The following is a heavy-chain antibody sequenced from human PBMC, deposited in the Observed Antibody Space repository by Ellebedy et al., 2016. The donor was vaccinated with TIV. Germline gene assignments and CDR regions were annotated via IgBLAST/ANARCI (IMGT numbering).Heavy chain of an antibody. Sequence: GGSLRLSXAASGFTFSRHWMQWVRQAPGKGLVWVSRINSDGSSTSYADSVKGRFTISRDNAKNTLYLQLNSLRAEDTAVYYCARGPQLVGATPHFDYWGQGTLVTVSS. CDR2: INSDGSST. V-gene: IGHV3-74*01. J-gene: IGHJ4*02. CDR3: ARGPQLVGATPHFDY. CDR1: GFTFSRHW. D-gene: IGHD1-26*01.